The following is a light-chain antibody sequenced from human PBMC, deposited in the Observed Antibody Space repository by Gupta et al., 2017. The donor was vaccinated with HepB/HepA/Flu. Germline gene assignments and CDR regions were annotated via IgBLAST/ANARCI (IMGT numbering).Light chain of an antibody. CDR3: QAWDSSTGVV. J-gene: IGLJ2*01. CDR1: KLANNY. Sequence: YALTQPLSVSVSPGQTATIPCSGDKLANNYVCWYQKKSGQTPVLVIYQDSKRPSGIPERFSGSNSGNTATLTISGTQAMDEADYYCQAWDSSTGVVFGGGTKLTVL. CDR2: QDS. V-gene: IGLV3-1*01.